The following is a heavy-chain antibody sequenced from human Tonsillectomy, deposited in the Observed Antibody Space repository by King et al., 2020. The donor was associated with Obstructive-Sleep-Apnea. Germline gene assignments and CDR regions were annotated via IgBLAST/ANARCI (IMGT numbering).Heavy chain of an antibody. D-gene: IGHD6-6*01. CDR2: IIPMYGTA. CDR3: ARGGSTAARDGMDV. CDR1: GVSIRRYG. J-gene: IGHJ6*02. V-gene: IGHV1-69*01. Sequence: VQLVQSGAEVKKSGSSVKVSCKASGVSIRRYGISWVRQAPGQGLEWMGGIIPMYGTADYAKKVEGGVTITADESTSTVYMELRSLRLEDTSVYYCARGGSTAARDGMDVWGQGTTVTV.